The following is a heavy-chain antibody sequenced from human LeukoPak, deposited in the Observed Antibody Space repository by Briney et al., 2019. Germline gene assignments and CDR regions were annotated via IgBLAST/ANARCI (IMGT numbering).Heavy chain of an antibody. CDR1: GYSFTSYW. V-gene: IGHV5-51*01. CDR2: IYPGNSDT. CDR3: ARLYDSSGYFYFDY. D-gene: IGHD3-22*01. J-gene: IGHJ4*02. Sequence: PGESLKISCKGSGYSFTSYWIGWVRQMPGEGLEWMGIIYPGNSDTRYSPSFQGQVTISADKSISTAYLQWSSLKASDTAMYYCARLYDSSGYFYFDYWGQGTLVTVSS.